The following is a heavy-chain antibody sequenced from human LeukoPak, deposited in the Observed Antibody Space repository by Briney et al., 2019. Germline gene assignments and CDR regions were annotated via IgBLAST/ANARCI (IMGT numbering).Heavy chain of an antibody. CDR3: ARDPDELLHYFNY. Sequence: GGSLRLSCAASGFTFSSYEMNWVRQAPGKGLEWVSYISSSGSTIYYADSVKGRFTISRDNAKNSLYLQMNSLRAEDTAVYYCARDPDELLHYFNYWGQGTLVTVSS. J-gene: IGHJ4*02. CDR1: GFTFSSYE. V-gene: IGHV3-48*03. CDR2: ISSSGSTI. D-gene: IGHD2-15*01.